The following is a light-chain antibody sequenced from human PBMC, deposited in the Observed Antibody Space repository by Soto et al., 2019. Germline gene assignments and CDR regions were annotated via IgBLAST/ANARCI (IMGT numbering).Light chain of an antibody. CDR3: QQYTNTNNPWM. J-gene: IGKJ1*01. CDR2: DAS. CDR1: QTISTW. Sequence: DIQVTQSPPTLSASVGARVTITCRASQTISTWMAWYQQKPGKAPKLLVHDASTLQSGVASRFSGSGSGTEFTLIISGLQPDDSATYYCQQYTNTNNPWMFGQGTKVDIK. V-gene: IGKV1-5*01.